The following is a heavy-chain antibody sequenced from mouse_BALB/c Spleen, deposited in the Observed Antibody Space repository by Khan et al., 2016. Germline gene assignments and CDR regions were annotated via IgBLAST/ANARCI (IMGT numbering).Heavy chain of an antibody. J-gene: IGHJ2*01. CDR1: GFTFSSYG. Sequence: EVELVESGGGLVQPGGSLKLSCAASGFTFSSYGMSWVRQTPDKRLELVATINSNGGSTYYPDSVKGRFTISRDTAKNTLYLQMSSLKSEDTAMYYCARGGDGYHYFDYWGQGTTLTVAS. D-gene: IGHD1-2*01. V-gene: IGHV5-6-3*01. CDR2: INSNGGST. CDR3: ARGGDGYHYFDY.